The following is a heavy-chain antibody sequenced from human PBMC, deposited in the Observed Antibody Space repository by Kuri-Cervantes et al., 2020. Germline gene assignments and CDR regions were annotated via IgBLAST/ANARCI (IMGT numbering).Heavy chain of an antibody. V-gene: IGHV3-13*01. J-gene: IGHJ3*02. D-gene: IGHD5-24*01. Sequence: GGSLRLSCAASGFTFSSYDMHWVRQATGKGLEWVSAIGTAGDTYYPGSVKGRFTISRENAKNSLYLQMNSLRAGDTAVYYCAKGYKRIPSDAFDIWGQGTMVTVSS. CDR2: IGTAGDT. CDR3: AKGYKRIPSDAFDI. CDR1: GFTFSSYD.